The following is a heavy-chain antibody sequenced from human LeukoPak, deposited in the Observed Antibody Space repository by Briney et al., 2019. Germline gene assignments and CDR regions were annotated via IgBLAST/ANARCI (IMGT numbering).Heavy chain of an antibody. CDR2: ISWNSGSI. V-gene: IGHV3-9*01. Sequence: GGSLRLSCAASGFTFDDYSMHWVRQAPGKGREWVSGISWNSGSIGYADSVKGRFTISRDDAKNSLYLQMNSLRAEDTALYYCAKGHDYGDYVGGRFDPWGQGTLVTVSS. D-gene: IGHD4-17*01. CDR1: GFTFDDYS. J-gene: IGHJ5*02. CDR3: AKGHDYGDYVGGRFDP.